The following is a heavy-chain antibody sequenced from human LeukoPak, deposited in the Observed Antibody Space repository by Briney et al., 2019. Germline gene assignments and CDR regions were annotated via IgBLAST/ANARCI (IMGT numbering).Heavy chain of an antibody. CDR1: GGSISSYY. Sequence: SETLSLTCTVSGGSISSYYWSWIRQPLGKGLEWIGYIYYSGNTNYNPSLKSRVTVSIDTSKNQFSLKLTSVTAADTAMYYCARDRDYYGSGSSYFDYWGQGTLVTVSS. CDR2: IYYSGNT. J-gene: IGHJ4*02. D-gene: IGHD3-10*01. V-gene: IGHV4-59*01. CDR3: ARDRDYYGSGSSYFDY.